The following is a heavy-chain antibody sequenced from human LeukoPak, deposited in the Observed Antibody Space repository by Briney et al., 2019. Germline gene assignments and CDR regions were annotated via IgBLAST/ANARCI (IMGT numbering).Heavy chain of an antibody. CDR1: GGSISSYY. V-gene: IGHV4-59*08. J-gene: IGHJ4*02. D-gene: IGHD4-17*01. Sequence: SETLSLTCTVSGGSISSYYWRWIRQPPGKGLEWMGYIYYSGSTNYNPSLRSRVTISVDTSKNQFSLKLSSVTAADTAVYYCARGGNYGDYDGYFDYWGQGTLVTVSS. CDR3: ARGGNYGDYDGYFDY. CDR2: IYYSGST.